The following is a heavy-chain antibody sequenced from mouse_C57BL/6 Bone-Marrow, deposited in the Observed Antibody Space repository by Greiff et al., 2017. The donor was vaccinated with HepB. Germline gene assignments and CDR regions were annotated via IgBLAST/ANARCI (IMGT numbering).Heavy chain of an antibody. J-gene: IGHJ2*01. CDR1: GYTFTSYW. Sequence: QVQLQQPGPELVKPGASVKLSCKASGYTFTSYWMHWVKQRPGQGLEWIGNINPSNGGTNYNEKFKSKATLTVDKSSSTAYMQLSSLTSEDSAVYYCARSGYYGGNYFDYWGQGTTLTVSS. D-gene: IGHD1-1*01. CDR3: ARSGYYGGNYFDY. CDR2: INPSNGGT. V-gene: IGHV1-53*01.